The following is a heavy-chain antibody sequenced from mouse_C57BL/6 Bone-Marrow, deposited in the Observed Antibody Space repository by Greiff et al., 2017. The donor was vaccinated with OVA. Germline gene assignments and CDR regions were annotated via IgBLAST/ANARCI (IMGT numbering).Heavy chain of an antibody. D-gene: IGHD1-1*01. CDR3: ARSGSSFPFDY. J-gene: IGHJ2*01. V-gene: IGHV1-72*01. CDR2: IDPNSGGT. Sequence: VQLQQPGAELVKPGASVKLSCKASGYTFTSYWMHWVKQRPGQGLEWIGRIDPNSGGTKYNEKFKSKATLTVDKPSSTAYMQLSSLTSEDSAVYYCARSGSSFPFDYWGQGTTLTVSS. CDR1: GYTFTSYW.